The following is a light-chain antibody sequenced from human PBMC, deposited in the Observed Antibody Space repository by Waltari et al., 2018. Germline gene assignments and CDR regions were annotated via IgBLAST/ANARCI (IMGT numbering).Light chain of an antibody. V-gene: IGLV2-23*02. CDR1: SSAVGCYNI. Sequence: QSALTQAASVSGSPGQSITIPCTGTSSAVGCYNIASWYPQHPGKAPKLIISEVTKRPSGVSNRFSGSKSGNTASLTISGLQAEDEADYFCSSYGSINTWLFGGGTKLTVL. CDR3: SSYGSINTWL. CDR2: EVT. J-gene: IGLJ3*02.